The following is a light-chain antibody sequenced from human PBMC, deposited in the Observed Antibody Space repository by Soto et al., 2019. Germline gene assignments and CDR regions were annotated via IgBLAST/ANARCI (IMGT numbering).Light chain of an antibody. Sequence: DIQMTQSPSALSASVGDSVTITCQASHDISNYLNWYQHKPGKAPKLLIYDASNLETGVPSRFSGSGSGTDFTFTISSLQPEDIATYYCQQFDNLITFGQGTRLEIK. CDR3: QQFDNLIT. CDR1: HDISNY. V-gene: IGKV1-33*01. CDR2: DAS. J-gene: IGKJ5*01.